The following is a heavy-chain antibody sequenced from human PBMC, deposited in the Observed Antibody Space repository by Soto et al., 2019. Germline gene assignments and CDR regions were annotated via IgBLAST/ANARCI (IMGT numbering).Heavy chain of an antibody. J-gene: IGHJ6*02. CDR1: GFTVSSNY. Sequence: EVQLVESGGGLIKPGGSLRLSCAASGFTVSSNYMSWVRQAPGKGLEWVSVIYSGGSTYYADSVKGRFTISRDNSKNTLYLQMNSLRAEDTAVYYCARASVYYYSGMDVWGQGTTVTVSS. CDR2: IYSGGST. V-gene: IGHV3-53*01. CDR3: ARASVYYYSGMDV.